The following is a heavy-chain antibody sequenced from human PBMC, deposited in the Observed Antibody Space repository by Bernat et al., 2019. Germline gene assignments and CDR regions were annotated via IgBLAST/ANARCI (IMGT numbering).Heavy chain of an antibody. V-gene: IGHV3-53*03. D-gene: IGHD2-15*01. Sequence: EVQLVESGGGLIQPGGSLRLSCAASGFTVSSTYMSWVRQPPGKGLEWVSVIYSDGRTYYADSVKGRFTISRDNSKNTLYLQMNSLRAEDTAVYYCLRGSTRDYWGQGTLVTVSS. CDR2: IYSDGRT. CDR3: LRGSTRDY. J-gene: IGHJ4*02. CDR1: GFTVSSTY.